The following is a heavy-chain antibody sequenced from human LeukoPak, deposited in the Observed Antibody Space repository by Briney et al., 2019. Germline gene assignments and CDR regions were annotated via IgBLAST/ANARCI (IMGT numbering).Heavy chain of an antibody. D-gene: IGHD2-2*01. CDR3: ARDTGSSCSSTSCFEVDY. CDR2: ITTGGSNK. J-gene: IGHJ4*02. CDR1: GFSFSDYY. Sequence: GGSLRLSCAASGFSFSDYYMSWIRQAPGKGLEWVSYITTGGSNKYYADSVKGRFTISRDNAKNSLYLQMNSLRAEDTAVYYCARDTGSSCSSTSCFEVDYWGQGTLVTVSS. V-gene: IGHV3-11*04.